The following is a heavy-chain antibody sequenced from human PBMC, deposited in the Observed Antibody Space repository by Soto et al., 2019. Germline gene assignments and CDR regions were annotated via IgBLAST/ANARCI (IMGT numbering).Heavy chain of an antibody. CDR2: IRGTT. CDR1: GFTFTSYS. V-gene: IGHV3-48*01. Sequence: EVQLVASGGGLVQPGGSLRLSCAASGFTFTSYSMNWVRQAPGKGLEWVSYIRGTTHYADSGKGRFTISTDNARSSLYLQMNSLRADDTAVYYCARDDSSAFDIWGQGTMVTVSS. J-gene: IGHJ3*02. D-gene: IGHD2-21*01. CDR3: ARDDSSAFDI.